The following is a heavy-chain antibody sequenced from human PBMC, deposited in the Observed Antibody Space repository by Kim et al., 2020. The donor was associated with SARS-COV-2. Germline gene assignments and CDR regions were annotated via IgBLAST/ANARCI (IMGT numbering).Heavy chain of an antibody. J-gene: IGHJ4*02. D-gene: IGHD3-10*01. V-gene: IGHV4-34*01. Sequence: PSLKSRVTISVDKSKNQFSLKLSCVTAADTAVYYCARINPGWYGREFDYWGQGTLVTVSS. CDR3: ARINPGWYGREFDY.